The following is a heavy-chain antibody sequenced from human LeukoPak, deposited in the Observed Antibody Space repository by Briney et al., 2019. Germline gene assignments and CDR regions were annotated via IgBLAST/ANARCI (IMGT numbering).Heavy chain of an antibody. J-gene: IGHJ4*02. CDR3: ASPREYCSSTSCPTLFDY. V-gene: IGHV1-69*05. Sequence: ASVKVSCKASGGTVSSYAISWVRQAPGQGLEWMGGIIPIFGTANYAQKFQGRVTITTDESTSTAYMELSSLRSEDTAVYYCASPREYCSSTSCPTLFDYWGQGTLVTVSS. D-gene: IGHD2-2*01. CDR1: GGTVSSYA. CDR2: IIPIFGTA.